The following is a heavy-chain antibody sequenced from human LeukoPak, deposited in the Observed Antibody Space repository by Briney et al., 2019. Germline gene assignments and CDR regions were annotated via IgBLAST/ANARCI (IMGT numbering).Heavy chain of an antibody. J-gene: IGHJ4*02. CDR2: ISGNGGST. V-gene: IGHV3-23*01. CDR3: AKDRCCSNTTCYTALHY. D-gene: IGHD2-2*02. Sequence: GGSLRLSCAASGFIFSSYAMSWVRQAPGKGLEWVSAISGNGGSTYYADSVKGRFTISRDNSKNTLNLQMNSLRAEDTAVYYCAKDRCCSNTTCYTALHYWGQGTLVTVSS. CDR1: GFIFSSYA.